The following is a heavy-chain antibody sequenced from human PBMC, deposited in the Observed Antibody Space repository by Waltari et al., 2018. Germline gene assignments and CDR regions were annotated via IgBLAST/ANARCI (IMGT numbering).Heavy chain of an antibody. CDR1: GYTLTELS. CDR2: FDREDVET. Sequence: QVQLVQSGAEVKKPGASVKVSCKVSGYTLTELSMPWVRQTPGKGLEWMGGFDREDVETIYAQKFQGRVTMTEDTSTDPAYMELSSLGSEDTAVYYCATFKRVTSFDYWGQGTLVTVSS. J-gene: IGHJ4*02. V-gene: IGHV1-24*01. CDR3: ATFKRVTSFDY. D-gene: IGHD2-21*02.